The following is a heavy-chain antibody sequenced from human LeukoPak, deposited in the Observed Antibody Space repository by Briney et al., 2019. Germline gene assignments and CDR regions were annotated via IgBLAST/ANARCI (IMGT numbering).Heavy chain of an antibody. V-gene: IGHV3-48*01. CDR1: GFTFSPYS. Sequence: PGGSLRLSCAASGFTFSPYSMNWVRHAPGKGLEWGSDFRSSCSTIYYADSVKGGFSISRDNAKNPVSLQMRTLRAEHTAVYYCAKARWNSYYMEVWGKGTTVTVSS. J-gene: IGHJ6*03. D-gene: IGHD4-23*01. CDR2: FRSSCSTI. CDR3: AKARWNSYYMEV.